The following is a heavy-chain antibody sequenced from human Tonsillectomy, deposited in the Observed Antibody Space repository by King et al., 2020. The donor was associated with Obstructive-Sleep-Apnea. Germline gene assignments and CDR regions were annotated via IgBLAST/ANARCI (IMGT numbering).Heavy chain of an antibody. V-gene: IGHV3-30*02. Sequence: VQLVESGGGVVQPGGSLRLSCAASGFIFSDYGMHWVRQAPGKGLEWVALIWYDGGNKYYADSVKGRFTISRENSKNTRYLQMNSLRVEDTAVYYCAKVGYGSMTVCDNWGQGTLVTVSS. D-gene: IGHD5-12*01. J-gene: IGHJ4*02. CDR3: AKVGYGSMTVCDN. CDR2: IWYDGGNK. CDR1: GFIFSDYG.